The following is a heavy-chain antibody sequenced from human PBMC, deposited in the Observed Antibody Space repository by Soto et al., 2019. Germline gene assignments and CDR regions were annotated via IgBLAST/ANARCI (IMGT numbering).Heavy chain of an antibody. J-gene: IGHJ5*02. CDR1: GYTFTSYG. CDR3: ARVDAPYYYGSGSYSGANWFDP. Sequence: QVQLVQSGAEVKKPGASVKVSCKASGYTFTSYGVSWVRQAPGRGLEWMGWISAYNGNTNYAQKVQGRVTMTTDTSTSTAYMELRSLRSDDTAVSYCARVDAPYYYGSGSYSGANWFDPWGQGTLVTVSS. V-gene: IGHV1-18*04. CDR2: ISAYNGNT. D-gene: IGHD3-10*01.